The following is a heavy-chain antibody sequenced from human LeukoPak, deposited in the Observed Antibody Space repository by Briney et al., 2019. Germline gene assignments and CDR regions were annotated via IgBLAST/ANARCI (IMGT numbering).Heavy chain of an antibody. CDR2: ISGGGGTA. CDR1: GLTLNNYA. V-gene: IGHV3-23*01. Sequence: GGSLRLSCAASGLTLNNYAMTWVRQAPGKGLEWVSTISGGGGTAYYAASVKGRFTISRDNSKNTLYLQMNSLRAEDTAVYYCAKDRGVHYYGSERGLYNWYDPWGQGTLVTVSS. J-gene: IGHJ5*02. CDR3: AKDRGVHYYGSERGLYNWYDP. D-gene: IGHD3-10*01.